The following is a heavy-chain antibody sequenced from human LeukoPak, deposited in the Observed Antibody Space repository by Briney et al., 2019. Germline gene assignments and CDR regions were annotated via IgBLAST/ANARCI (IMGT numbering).Heavy chain of an antibody. Sequence: GASVKVSCKASGYTFTGYYMHWVRQAPGQGLEWMGWINPNSGGTNYAQKFQGWVTMTRDTSISTAYMELSRLRSDDTAVYYCARDRVTMVRGVTPGFAYWGQGTLVTVSS. D-gene: IGHD3-10*01. J-gene: IGHJ4*02. CDR1: GYTFTGYY. V-gene: IGHV1-2*04. CDR3: ARDRVTMVRGVTPGFAY. CDR2: INPNSGGT.